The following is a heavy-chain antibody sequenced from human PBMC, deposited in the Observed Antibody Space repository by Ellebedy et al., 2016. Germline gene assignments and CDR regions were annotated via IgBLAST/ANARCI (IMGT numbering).Heavy chain of an antibody. CDR3: AREVEGIVVVPGGFDH. J-gene: IGHJ4*02. V-gene: IGHV3-48*02. Sequence: GESLKISCAASGFSFSNYNMNWVRQAPGKGLEWVSYISRSSNAISYADSVKGRFTIFRDNVKNSLFLQMNSLRDEDTAVYYCAREVEGIVVVPGGFDHWGQGTLVTVSS. CDR1: GFSFSNYN. CDR2: ISRSSNAI. D-gene: IGHD2-2*01.